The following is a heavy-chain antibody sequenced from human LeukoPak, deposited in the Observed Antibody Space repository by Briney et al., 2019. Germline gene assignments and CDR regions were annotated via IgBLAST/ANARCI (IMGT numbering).Heavy chain of an antibody. V-gene: IGHV5-51*01. J-gene: IGHJ3*02. Sequence: GESLKISCKGSGYSFTSYWIGWVRQMPGKGLEWMGIIYPGDSDTRYSPSFQGQVTISADKSMNTVYLQWGSLKASDTAMYYCVRRGGYCSSTTCYGVSRAFDIWGQGTMVSLSS. CDR3: VRRGGYCSSTTCYGVSRAFDI. D-gene: IGHD2-2*01. CDR1: GYSFTSYW. CDR2: IYPGDSDT.